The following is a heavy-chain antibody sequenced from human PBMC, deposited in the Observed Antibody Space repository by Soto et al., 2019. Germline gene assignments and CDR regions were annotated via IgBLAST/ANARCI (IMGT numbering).Heavy chain of an antibody. CDR2: ISAYNGNT. V-gene: IGHV1-18*01. D-gene: IGHD3-9*01. Sequence: QVQLVQSGAEVKKPGASVKVSCKASGYTFTSYGITWVRQAPGQGLEWMGWISAYNGNTNYAQKLQGRATMTTDTTTSTAYMELRSLRSDDTAVYYCARGLTGYPPKGWYFDYWGQGTLVTVSS. CDR1: GYTFTSYG. J-gene: IGHJ4*02. CDR3: ARGLTGYPPKGWYFDY.